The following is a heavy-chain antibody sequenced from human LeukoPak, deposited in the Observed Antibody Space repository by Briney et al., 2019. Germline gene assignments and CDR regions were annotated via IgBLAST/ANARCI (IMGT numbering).Heavy chain of an antibody. CDR3: VRSIDY. CDR1: GFTFSGYW. CDR2: IKPDGSEK. V-gene: IGHV3-7*01. Sequence: GGSLRLSCATSGFTFSGYWMSWVRQTPGKGLEWVANIKPDGSEKYCVDSVKGRFTISRDNAKNSLYLQMNSLRAEDTAVYYCVRSIDYWGQGTLVTVSS. J-gene: IGHJ4*02.